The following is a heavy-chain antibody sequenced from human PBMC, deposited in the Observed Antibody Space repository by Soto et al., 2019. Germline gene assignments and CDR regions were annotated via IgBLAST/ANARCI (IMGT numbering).Heavy chain of an antibody. CDR3: ARIVLSTHHVHPEVDF. V-gene: IGHV1-18*01. D-gene: IGHD1-1*01. CDR2: ISGFNGNT. CDR1: GYTFNFYG. J-gene: IGHJ4*02. Sequence: ASVKVSCKASGYTFNFYGITWVRQAPGQGLEWMGWISGFNGNTNYAADLQGRVTMTTDTSTSTVYMELRGLRSDDTAVYYCARIVLSTHHVHPEVDFWGQGIL.